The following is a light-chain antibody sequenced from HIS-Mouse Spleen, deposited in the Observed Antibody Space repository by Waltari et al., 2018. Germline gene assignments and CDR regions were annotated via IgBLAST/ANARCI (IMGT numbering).Light chain of an antibody. CDR3: AAWDGSLSGVV. Sequence: QSVLTQPPSASVTPGQRVTSSCSGSSSNIGSNYVYWYEQPPGTAPKLLIYRNNNRPSGVPDRFSGSKSGTTASLAISGVRAEDEADYYCAAWDGSLSGVVFGGGTKLTVL. CDR2: RNN. V-gene: IGLV1-47*01. CDR1: SSNIGSNY. J-gene: IGLJ2*01.